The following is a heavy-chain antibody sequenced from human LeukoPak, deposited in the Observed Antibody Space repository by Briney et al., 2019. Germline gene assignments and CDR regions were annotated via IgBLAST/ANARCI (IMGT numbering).Heavy chain of an antibody. J-gene: IGHJ4*02. CDR2: IIPIFGTA. Sequence: SVKVSCKASGGTFSNYAISWVRQAPGQGLEWMGGIIPIFGTANYAQKFQGRVTITADESTSTAYMELSSLRSEDTAVYYCAVWFGELSPFDYWGRGTLVTVSS. CDR3: AVWFGELSPFDY. V-gene: IGHV1-69*13. D-gene: IGHD3-10*01. CDR1: GGTFSNYA.